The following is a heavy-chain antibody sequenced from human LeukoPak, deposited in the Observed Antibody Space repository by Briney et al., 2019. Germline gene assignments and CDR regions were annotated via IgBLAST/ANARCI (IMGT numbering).Heavy chain of an antibody. CDR1: GFIFTSYA. Sequence: PGGSLRLSCAASGFIFTSYAISWVRQAPGKGLEWVSAISGNGGATYYADSVRGRFTISRDNSKNTLHLQMNSLRAEDTALYYCAKATTAIVVDNFFDYWGQGALVSVSS. V-gene: IGHV3-23*01. CDR3: AKATTAIVVDNFFDY. CDR2: ISGNGGAT. D-gene: IGHD3-22*01. J-gene: IGHJ4*02.